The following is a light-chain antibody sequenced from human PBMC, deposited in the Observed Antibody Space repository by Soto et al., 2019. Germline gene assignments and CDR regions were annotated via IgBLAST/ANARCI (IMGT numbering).Light chain of an antibody. V-gene: IGLV2-23*01. CDR3: CSYAYSIPNYV. Sequence: QSVLTQPASVSGSPGQSITISCTGTSSDVGSYNLVSWYQQHPGKAPKLMIYEGSKRPSGVSNRFSGSKSGNTASLTISGLQAEDEADYYCCSYAYSIPNYVFGTGSNVTDL. CDR1: SSDVGSYNL. CDR2: EGS. J-gene: IGLJ1*01.